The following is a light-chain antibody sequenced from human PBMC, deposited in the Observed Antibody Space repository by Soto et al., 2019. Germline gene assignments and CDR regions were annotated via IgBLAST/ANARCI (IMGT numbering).Light chain of an antibody. CDR2: GAS. CDR3: QHYNNWST. Sequence: EIVMTQSPATQSVSPGERATLSCRASQSVSSNLAWYQQKPGQAPRLLIYGASTRATGIPARFSGSGSGTEFTLTISSLLSEDFAVYYCQHYNNWSTFGQGTRLEIK. CDR1: QSVSSN. J-gene: IGKJ5*01. V-gene: IGKV3-15*01.